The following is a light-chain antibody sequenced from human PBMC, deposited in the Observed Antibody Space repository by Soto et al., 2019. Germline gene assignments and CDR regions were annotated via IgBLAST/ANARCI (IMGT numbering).Light chain of an antibody. V-gene: IGLV5-45*03. Sequence: QLVLTQPSSLSASPGASASLTCTLRSGINVDTYTIYWYQQKSGSPPQYLLRYNSDSDEQQGSGVPSRFSGSKDASANAGILFISALQSEDEADYYCMIWHINAVVFGRGTKLIVL. J-gene: IGLJ2*01. CDR3: MIWHINAVV. CDR1: SGINVDTYT. CDR2: YNSDSDE.